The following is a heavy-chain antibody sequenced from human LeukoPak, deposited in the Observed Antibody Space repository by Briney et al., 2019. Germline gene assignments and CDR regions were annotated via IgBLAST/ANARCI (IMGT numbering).Heavy chain of an antibody. V-gene: IGHV4-34*01. CDR3: ARLGGYSGYDSPSFDY. J-gene: IGHJ4*02. Sequence: SETLSLTCAVYGGSFSGYYWSWIRQPPGKGLEWIGEINHSGSTNYNPPLKSRVTISVDTSKNQFSLKLSSVTAVDTAVYYCARLGGYSGYDSPSFDYWGQGTLVTVSS. D-gene: IGHD5-12*01. CDR2: INHSGST. CDR1: GGSFSGYY.